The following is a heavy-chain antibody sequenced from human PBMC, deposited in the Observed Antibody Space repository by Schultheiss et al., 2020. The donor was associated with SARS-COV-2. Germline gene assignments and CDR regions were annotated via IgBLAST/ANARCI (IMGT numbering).Heavy chain of an antibody. Sequence: GGSLRLSCAASGFTVSSNYMSWVRQAPGKGLEWVSVIYTGGSTYYADSVKGRFTISRDNPKNTLYLQMNSLRAEDTAVYYCARTPATTAKSMDHWGQGTLVTVSS. CDR2: IYTGGST. J-gene: IGHJ4*02. CDR1: GFTVSSNY. V-gene: IGHV3-53*01. CDR3: ARTPATTAKSMDH. D-gene: IGHD4-17*01.